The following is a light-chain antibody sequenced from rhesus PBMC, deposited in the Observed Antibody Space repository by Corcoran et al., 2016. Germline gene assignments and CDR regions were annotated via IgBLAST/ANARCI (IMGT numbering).Light chain of an antibody. CDR1: QGINHY. J-gene: IGKJ3*01. CDR2: YAS. V-gene: IGKV1-66*01. CDR3: QQYNNSPFT. Sequence: DIQMTQSPSSLSASVGDRVTITCRASQGINHYLSWYQQKPGKAPKPLINYASSLETGVPSRFSGSGSGTDYTLTISSLQPEDIATYYCQQYNNSPFTFGPGTKLDIK.